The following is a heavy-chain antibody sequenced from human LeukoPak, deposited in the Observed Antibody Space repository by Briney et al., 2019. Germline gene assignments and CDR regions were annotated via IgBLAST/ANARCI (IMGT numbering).Heavy chain of an antibody. CDR2: INTDGSST. J-gene: IGHJ4*02. CDR1: GFTFSDNR. Sequence: PGGSLRPSCAVSGFTFSDNRMHWVRQAPGKGLVWVSRINTDGSSTAYADSVKGRCTSSRDNAKNTLYLQMNSLRAEDTAVYYCARDGGYTYGYFDYWGQGTLVTVSS. CDR3: ARDGGYTYGYFDY. V-gene: IGHV3-74*01. D-gene: IGHD5-18*01.